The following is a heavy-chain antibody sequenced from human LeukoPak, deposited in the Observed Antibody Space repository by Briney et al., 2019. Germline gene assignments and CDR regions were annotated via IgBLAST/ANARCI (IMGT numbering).Heavy chain of an antibody. D-gene: IGHD3-22*01. CDR2: MNPNSGNT. Sequence: ASVKVSCKASGYTFTSYDINWVRQATGQGLEWMGWMNPNSGNTGYAQKFQGRVTMTRNIFISTAYMELSSLRSEDTAVYYCARHDIMYYYDSSGYYSEYWGQGTLVTVSS. J-gene: IGHJ4*02. CDR3: ARHDIMYYYDSSGYYSEY. V-gene: IGHV1-8*01. CDR1: GYTFTSYD.